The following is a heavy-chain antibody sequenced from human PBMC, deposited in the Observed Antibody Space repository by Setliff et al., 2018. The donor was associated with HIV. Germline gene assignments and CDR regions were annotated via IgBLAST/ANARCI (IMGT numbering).Heavy chain of an antibody. Sequence: SVKVSCKASGYTFTGYFMHWVRQAPGQGLEFMGWINPNSGGTNYPQKFQGRVTMSSDTSINTAYMELSRLRSDDTAMYYCARAEIYYCTGGNCAQGAFDIWGQGTMVTVSS. CDR2: INPNSGGT. CDR3: ARAEIYYCTGGNCAQGAFDI. J-gene: IGHJ3*02. CDR1: GYTFTGYF. V-gene: IGHV1-2*02. D-gene: IGHD2-8*02.